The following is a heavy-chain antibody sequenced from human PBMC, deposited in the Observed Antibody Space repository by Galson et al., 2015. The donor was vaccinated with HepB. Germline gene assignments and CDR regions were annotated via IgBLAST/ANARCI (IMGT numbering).Heavy chain of an antibody. Sequence: SCKASGGTFSSYAISWVRQAPGQGLEWMGGIIPIFGTANYAQKFQGRVTITADESTSTAYMELSSLRSEDTAVYYCARDSGELLYNWFDPWGQGTLVTVSS. CDR1: GGTFSSYA. V-gene: IGHV1-69*01. CDR3: ARDSGELLYNWFDP. CDR2: IIPIFGTA. J-gene: IGHJ5*02. D-gene: IGHD1-26*01.